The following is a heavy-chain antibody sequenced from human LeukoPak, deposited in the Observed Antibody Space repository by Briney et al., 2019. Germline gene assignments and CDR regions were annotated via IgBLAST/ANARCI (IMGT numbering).Heavy chain of an antibody. CDR1: GFTFSSYS. V-gene: IGHV3-23*01. CDR2: ISASGGST. J-gene: IGHJ4*02. CDR3: AKDGMSMDSSWFDY. Sequence: GGSLRLSCAASGFTFSSYSMNWVRQAPGKGLEWVSAISASGGSTFYADSVKGRFTISRDISKNTLYLHLNSLRVEDTAVYYSAKDGMSMDSSWFDYWGQGTLVTVSS. D-gene: IGHD6-13*01.